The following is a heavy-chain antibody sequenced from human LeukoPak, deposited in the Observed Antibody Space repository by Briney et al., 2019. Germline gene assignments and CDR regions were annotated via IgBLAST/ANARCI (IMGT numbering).Heavy chain of an antibody. V-gene: IGHV4-39*07. Sequence: SETLSLTCSVSGDSISSSAYYWGWIRRPPGKGLEWIGEINHSGTTNYNPSLESRITISIDTSKNQFSLKVTSVTAADTAVYYCARTFYYGSSGYYYAYWGQGTQVTVSS. J-gene: IGHJ4*02. D-gene: IGHD3-22*01. CDR2: INHSGTT. CDR1: GDSISSSAYY. CDR3: ARTFYYGSSGYYYAY.